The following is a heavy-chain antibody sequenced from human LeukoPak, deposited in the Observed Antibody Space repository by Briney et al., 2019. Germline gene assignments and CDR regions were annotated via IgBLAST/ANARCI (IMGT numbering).Heavy chain of an antibody. D-gene: IGHD6-19*01. J-gene: IGHJ2*01. CDR2: INPDGTVT. CDR1: GFTFNTYW. V-gene: IGHV3-74*01. CDR3: VRDSPSGFFDL. Sequence: GGSLRLSCAASGFTFNTYWMHWVRQAPGKGLVWVSPINPDGTVTTYADSVKGRFTISRDNAKNALYLQMNSLKAEDTAVYYCVRDSPSGFFDLWGRGTLVTVSS.